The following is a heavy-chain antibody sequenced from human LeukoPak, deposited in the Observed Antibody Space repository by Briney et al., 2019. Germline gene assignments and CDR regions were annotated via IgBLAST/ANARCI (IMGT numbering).Heavy chain of an antibody. J-gene: IGHJ5*02. D-gene: IGHD3-3*01. CDR1: GGTFSSYA. V-gene: IGHV1-69*13. CDR2: IIPIFGTA. CDR3: ARGQRYDFWSGYYEWFDP. Sequence: EASVKVSCKASGGTFSSYAISWVRQALGQGLEWMGGIIPIFGTANYAQKFQGRVTITADESTSTAYMELSSLRSEDTAVYYCARGQRYDFWSGYYEWFDPWGQGTLVTVSS.